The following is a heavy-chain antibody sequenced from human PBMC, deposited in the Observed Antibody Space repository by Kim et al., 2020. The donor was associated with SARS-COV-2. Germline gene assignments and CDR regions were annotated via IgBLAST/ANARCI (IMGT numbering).Heavy chain of an antibody. Sequence: GESLKISCKGSGYSFTSYWISWVRQMPGKGLEWMGRIDPSDSYTNYSPSFQGHVTISADKSISTAYLQWSSLKASDTAMYYCARHLSRGIVVVPAAMTGIFDYWGQGTLVTVSS. CDR3: ARHLSRGIVVVPAAMTGIFDY. J-gene: IGHJ4*02. CDR2: IDPSDSYT. D-gene: IGHD2-2*01. V-gene: IGHV5-10-1*01. CDR1: GYSFTSYW.